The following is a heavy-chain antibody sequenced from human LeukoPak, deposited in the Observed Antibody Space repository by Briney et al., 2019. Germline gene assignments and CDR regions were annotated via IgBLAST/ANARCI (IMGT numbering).Heavy chain of an antibody. CDR2: ISVSGNT. J-gene: IGHJ4*02. CDR3: AKAPVTTCSGAYCYPFDY. Sequence: PGGSLRLSCVASGFSLSSNGMSWVRQAPGKGLDWVSGISVSGNTYHADSVKGRFTISRDSSKNTLYLQMNSLRAGDAAVYYCAKAPVTTCSGAYCYPFDYWSQGTLVTVSS. D-gene: IGHD2-15*01. CDR1: GFSLSSNG. V-gene: IGHV3-23*01.